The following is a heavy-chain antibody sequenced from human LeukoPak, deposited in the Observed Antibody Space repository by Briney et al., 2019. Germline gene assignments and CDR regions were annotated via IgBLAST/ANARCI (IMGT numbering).Heavy chain of an antibody. Sequence: SVKVSCKASGGTFSSYAISWARQAPGQGLEWMGRIIPILGIANYAQKFQGRVTITADKSTSTAYMELSSLRSEDTAVYYCASPGELLWFGEFHCWGQGTLVTVSS. CDR2: IIPILGIA. V-gene: IGHV1-69*04. CDR3: ASPGELLWFGEFHC. D-gene: IGHD3-10*01. J-gene: IGHJ4*02. CDR1: GGTFSSYA.